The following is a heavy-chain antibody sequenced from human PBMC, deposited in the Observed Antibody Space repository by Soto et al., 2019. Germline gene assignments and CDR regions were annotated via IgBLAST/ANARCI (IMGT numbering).Heavy chain of an antibody. J-gene: IGHJ6*02. D-gene: IGHD6-13*01. V-gene: IGHV3-30-3*01. CDR2: ISYDGSSR. Sequence: LRLSCAASGFTFRNYPMNWVRQAPDKGLEWVAVISYDGSSRDYADSVRGRFTISRDNSKNTLYLQMNSLRAEDTAVYYCTKALPEQQLDENYYYYGMDVWGQGTTVTVSS. CDR3: TKALPEQQLDENYYYYGMDV. CDR1: GFTFRNYP.